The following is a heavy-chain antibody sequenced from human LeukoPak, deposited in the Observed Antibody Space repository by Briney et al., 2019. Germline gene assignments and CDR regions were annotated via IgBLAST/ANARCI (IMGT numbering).Heavy chain of an antibody. J-gene: IGHJ4*02. V-gene: IGHV4-59*01. Sequence: SETLSLTCTVSGGSISSYYWSWIRQPPGKGLEWIGYIYYSGSTKYNPSLKSRVTISVDTSKNQFSLKLSSVTAADTAVYYRASTILTGHFDYWGQGTLVTVSS. CDR2: IYYSGST. CDR1: GGSISSYY. CDR3: ASTILTGHFDY. D-gene: IGHD3-9*01.